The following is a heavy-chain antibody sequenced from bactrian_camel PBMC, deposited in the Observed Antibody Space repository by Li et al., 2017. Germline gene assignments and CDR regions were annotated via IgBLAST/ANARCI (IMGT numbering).Heavy chain of an antibody. Sequence: VQLVESGGGSVQAGGSLTLSCAASKSSFRNFVMGWFRQAPGEEREGVAAIFSGGPYTFYADWVKGRFTMSQDNAKNTVYLQMNSLKPEDTAMYYCAADSVVLPGRELEASEYSHWGQGTQVTVS. D-gene: IGHD1*01. CDR2: IFSGGPYT. CDR1: KSSFRNFV. V-gene: IGHV3S40*01. CDR3: AADSVVLPGRELEASEYSH. J-gene: IGHJ4*01.